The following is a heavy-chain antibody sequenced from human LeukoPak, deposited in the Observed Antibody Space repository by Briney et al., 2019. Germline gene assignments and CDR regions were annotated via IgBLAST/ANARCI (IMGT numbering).Heavy chain of an antibody. CDR3: AKEGRRGIAAAGTQGAFDI. CDR2: ISGSGGST. CDR1: GFTFSSYA. J-gene: IGHJ3*02. Sequence: GGSLRLSCAASGFTFSSYAMSWVRQAPGKGLEWVSAISGSGGSTYYADSVKGRFTISRDNSKNSLYLQMNSLRAEDTAVYYCAKEGRRGIAAAGTQGAFDIWGQGTMVTVSS. V-gene: IGHV3-23*01. D-gene: IGHD6-13*01.